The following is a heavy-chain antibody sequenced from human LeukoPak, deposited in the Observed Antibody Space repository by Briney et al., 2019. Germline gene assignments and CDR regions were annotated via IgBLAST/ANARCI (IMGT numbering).Heavy chain of an antibody. CDR3: ARVTAAAISYFDY. V-gene: IGHV4-61*02. D-gene: IGHD2-2*01. J-gene: IGHJ4*02. CDR2: IYTSGST. CDR1: GGSISSGSYY. Sequence: SQTLSLTCTVSGGSISSGSYYWSWIRQPAGKGLEWIGRIYTSGSTNYNPSLKSRATISVDTSKNQFSLKLSSVTAADTAVYYCARVTAAAISYFDYWGQGTLVTVSS.